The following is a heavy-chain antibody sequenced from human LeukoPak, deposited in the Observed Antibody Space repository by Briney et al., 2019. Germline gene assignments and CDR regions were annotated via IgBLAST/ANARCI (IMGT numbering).Heavy chain of an antibody. V-gene: IGHV4-34*01. J-gene: IGHJ4*02. CDR3: ASETGDLDY. CDR2: INHSGST. D-gene: IGHD7-27*01. CDR1: GGSFSGYY. Sequence: SETLSLTCAVYGGSFSGYYWSWIRQPPGKGLEWIGEINHSGSTNYNPSLKSRVTISVGTSKNQFSLKLSSVTAADTAVYYCASETGDLDYWGQGTLVTVSS.